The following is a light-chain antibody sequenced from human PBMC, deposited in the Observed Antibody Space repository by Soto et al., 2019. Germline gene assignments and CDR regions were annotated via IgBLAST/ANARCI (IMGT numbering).Light chain of an antibody. Sequence: DIVMTQSPDSLAVSLGERATINCKSSQSVLYSSKNKNYLAWYQQKPGQPPKLLIYWASTRESGVPDRFSGSGSGTDFTLTISSLQAEDVALYYCQQYYSIPDTFGPGTKVDIK. CDR2: WAS. CDR3: QQYYSIPDT. J-gene: IGKJ3*01. V-gene: IGKV4-1*01. CDR1: QSVLYSSKNKNY.